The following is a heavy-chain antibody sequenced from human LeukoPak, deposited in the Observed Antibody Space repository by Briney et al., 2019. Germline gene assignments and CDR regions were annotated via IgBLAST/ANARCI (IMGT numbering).Heavy chain of an antibody. D-gene: IGHD5-18*01. CDR3: ARWPRGYSYGYIL. CDR1: RGTFSSYA. V-gene: IGHV1-69*13. J-gene: IGHJ4*02. Sequence: SVKVSCKASRGTFSSYAISWVRQAPGQGLEWMGGIIPIFGTANYAQKFQGRVTITADESTSTAYMELSSLRSEDTAVYYCARWPRGYSYGYILWGQGTLVTVSS. CDR2: IIPIFGTA.